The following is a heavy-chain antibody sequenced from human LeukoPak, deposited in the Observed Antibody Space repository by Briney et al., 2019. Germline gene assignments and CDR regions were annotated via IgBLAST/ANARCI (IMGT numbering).Heavy chain of an antibody. J-gene: IGHJ4*02. D-gene: IGHD2-21*02. CDR3: ARDLLAYCGGDCYSRLDY. CDR1: GFTFGSYA. V-gene: IGHV3-23*01. Sequence: PGGSLRLSCAASGFTFGSYAMYWVRQAPGKGLEWVSGIFGSGGSAHYADSVKGRLTISRDNSKNTLYLQMNSLRAEDTAVYYCARDLLAYCGGDCYSRLDYWGQGTLVTVSS. CDR2: IFGSGGSA.